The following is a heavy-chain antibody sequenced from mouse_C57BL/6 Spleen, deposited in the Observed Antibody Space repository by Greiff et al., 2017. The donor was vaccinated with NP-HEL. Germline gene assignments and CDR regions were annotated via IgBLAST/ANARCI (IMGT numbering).Heavy chain of an antibody. D-gene: IGHD1-1*01. J-gene: IGHJ4*01. CDR3: ARHADYYGSSYLYYAMDY. CDR2: ISGGGGNT. V-gene: IGHV5-9*01. CDR1: GFTFSSYT. Sequence: EVKLVESGGGLVKPGGSLKLSCAASGFTFSSYTMSWVRQTPEKRLEWVATISGGGGNTYYPDSVEGRFTISRDNAKNTLYLQMSSLRSEDTALYYCARHADYYGSSYLYYAMDYWGQGTSVTVSS.